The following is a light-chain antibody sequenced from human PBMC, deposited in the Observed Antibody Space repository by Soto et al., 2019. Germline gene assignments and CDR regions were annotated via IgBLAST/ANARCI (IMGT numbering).Light chain of an antibody. CDR2: DAS. V-gene: IGKV3-20*01. CDR1: QSISSSF. J-gene: IGKJ5*01. Sequence: EIVLTQSPGILSLSPGERASLSCGASQSISSSFLAWYQQKPGQAPRLLIYDASSRATGIPDRFSGTGSETDFTLTISRLEPEDFAVYYCQQYDNSPITFGQGTRLEIK. CDR3: QQYDNSPIT.